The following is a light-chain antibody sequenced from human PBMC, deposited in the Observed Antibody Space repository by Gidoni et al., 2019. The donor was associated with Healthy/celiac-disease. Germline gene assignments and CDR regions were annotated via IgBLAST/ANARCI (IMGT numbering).Light chain of an antibody. CDR3: SSYTSSSPPYVV. V-gene: IGLV2-14*01. CDR1: SRDAGGYNY. Sequence: QSALTQPASVSRSPGTSTPISCTGTSRDAGGYNYVSWYQQQPGNAPKLMIYEVSTRPSGVSNRFSGSKSGNTASLTISGLQAEDEADYYCSSYTSSSPPYVVFGGGTKLSVL. CDR2: EVS. J-gene: IGLJ2*01.